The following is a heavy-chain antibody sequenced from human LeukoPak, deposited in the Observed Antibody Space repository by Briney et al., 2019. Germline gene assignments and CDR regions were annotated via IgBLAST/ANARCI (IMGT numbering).Heavy chain of an antibody. V-gene: IGHV3-30*18. Sequence: GRSLRLSCAASGFTFSSYGMHWVRQAPGKGLEWVALISYDGSNKYYADSVKGRFTISRDNSKNTLYLKMNSVRAEDTAVYSCAKGSIWADWGQGTLVTVSS. CDR3: AKGSIWAD. CDR1: GFTFSSYG. J-gene: IGHJ4*02. CDR2: ISYDGSNK. D-gene: IGHD6-13*01.